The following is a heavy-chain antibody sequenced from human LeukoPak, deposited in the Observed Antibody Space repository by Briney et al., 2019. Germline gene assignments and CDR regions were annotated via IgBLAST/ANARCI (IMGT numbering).Heavy chain of an antibody. CDR3: ARLEYSSSWRIRASPTDAFDT. CDR1: GFTFSSYS. CDR2: ISSSSSTI. J-gene: IGHJ3*02. D-gene: IGHD6-6*01. V-gene: IGHV3-48*01. Sequence: GGSLRLSCAAPGFTFSSYSMNWVRQAPGKGLEWVSYISSSSSTIYYADSVKGRFTISRDNAKNSLYLQMNSLRAEDTAVYYCARLEYSSSWRIRASPTDAFDTWGQGTMVTVSS.